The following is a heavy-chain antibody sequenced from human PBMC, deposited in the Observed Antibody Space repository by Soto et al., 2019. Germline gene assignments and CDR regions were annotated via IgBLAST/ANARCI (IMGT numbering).Heavy chain of an antibody. CDR1: GGSMSSYY. J-gene: IGHJ3*02. Sequence: ASETLSLTCTVSGGSMSSYYWTWIRQPPGKGLEWIGYTYSSGNTNYDPSLKSRVTISLDTSKNQFSLKLSSVTAADTAVYFCARRHVLVIGAARGDAFDIWGQGAMVTVSS. CDR3: ARRHVLVIGAARGDAFDI. CDR2: TYSSGNT. V-gene: IGHV4-59*08. D-gene: IGHD2-21*01.